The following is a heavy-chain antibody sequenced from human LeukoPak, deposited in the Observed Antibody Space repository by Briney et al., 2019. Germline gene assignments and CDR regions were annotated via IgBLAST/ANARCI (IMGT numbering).Heavy chain of an antibody. J-gene: IGHJ1*01. V-gene: IGHV3-30*02. CDR1: GYTFSRHG. CDR2: VPVNGNNK. D-gene: IGHD2-2*01. CDR3: LKEEEDCTTTTCYHRGYFHH. Sequence: PTGGSLRLSCAASGYTFSRHGIHWVRQAPGKGLEWVAFVPVNGNNKRYADSVKGRFTIPRDNSKNTLYLQMSSLRAEDTALYYCLKEEEDCTTTTCYHRGYFHHWGQGTLVTVSS.